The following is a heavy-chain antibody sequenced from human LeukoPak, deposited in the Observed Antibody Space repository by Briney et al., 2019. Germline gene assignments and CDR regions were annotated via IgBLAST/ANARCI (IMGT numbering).Heavy chain of an antibody. J-gene: IGHJ4*02. D-gene: IGHD2-2*01. V-gene: IGHV4-34*01. CDR3: ARREGYCSSTSYHHFDY. CDR2: INHSGST. CDR1: GGSFSGYY. Sequence: SETLSLTCAVYGGSFSGYYWSWIRQPPGKGLEWIGEINHSGSTNYNPSLKSRVTISVDTSKNQFSLKLSSVTAADTAVYYCARREGYCSSTSYHHFDYWGQGTLVTVSS.